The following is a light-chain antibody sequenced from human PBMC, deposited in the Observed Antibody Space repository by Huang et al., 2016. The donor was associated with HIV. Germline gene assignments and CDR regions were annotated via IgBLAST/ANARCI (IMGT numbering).Light chain of an antibody. CDR2: GAF. V-gene: IGKV3-15*01. J-gene: IGKJ1*01. CDR3: QQYNNWPPGT. Sequence: EIVMTQSPATLSVSPGERATLSCRASQSVSSTLAWDQQKPGQAPRLLIYGAFTRGTGIPARFSGSGSGTEVTLTISSLQSEDFAVYYCQQYNNWPPGTCGQGTKVEIK. CDR1: QSVSST.